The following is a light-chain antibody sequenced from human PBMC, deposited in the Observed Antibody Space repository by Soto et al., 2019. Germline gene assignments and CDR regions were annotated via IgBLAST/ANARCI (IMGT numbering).Light chain of an antibody. CDR3: QQYNNWPHT. Sequence: MTQSPSSLSASVGDRVTITCRASQSISSYLNWFQQKPGQAPSLLIYGVSTRATGVPVRFSGSGSGTEFTLTINSLQSEDFAVYYCQQYNNWPHTFGQGTKVDIK. CDR2: GVS. CDR1: QSISSY. V-gene: IGKV3-15*01. J-gene: IGKJ2*01.